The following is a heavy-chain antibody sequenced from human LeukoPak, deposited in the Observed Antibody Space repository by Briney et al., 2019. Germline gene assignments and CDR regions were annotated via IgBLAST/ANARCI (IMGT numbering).Heavy chain of an antibody. CDR1: GFTVSSNY. V-gene: IGHV3-53*01. J-gene: IGHJ4*02. CDR3: ARDQSEQWLDY. CDR2: IYSGGST. D-gene: IGHD6-19*01. Sequence: GGSLRLSCAASGFTVSSNYMSWVRQAPGKGLEWVSVIYSGGSTYYADSVKGRFTISRDNSKNTLYLQMNSLRAEDTAVYYCARDQSEQWLDYWGQGTLVTVSS.